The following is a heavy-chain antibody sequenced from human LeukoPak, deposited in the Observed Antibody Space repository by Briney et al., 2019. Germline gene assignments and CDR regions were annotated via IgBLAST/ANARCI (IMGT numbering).Heavy chain of an antibody. CDR3: ARDARRGVELKAFDI. CDR1: GYTFTSYD. J-gene: IGHJ3*02. CDR2: MNPNSGNT. Sequence: GASVTVSCMASGYTFTSYDIHWVRQATGQGLEWMGWMNPNSGNTGYEQKFQGRVTMTRNTSISTAYMELSSLRSEDTAVYYCARDARRGVELKAFDIWGQGTMVTVSS. D-gene: IGHD1-7*01. V-gene: IGHV1-8*01.